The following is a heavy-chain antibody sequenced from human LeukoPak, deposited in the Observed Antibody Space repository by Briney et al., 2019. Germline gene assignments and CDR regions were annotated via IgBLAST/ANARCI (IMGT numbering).Heavy chain of an antibody. Sequence: GGSLRLSCAASGFTLSSYWMHWVRQAPGKGLVWVSRINTDGSSTSYADSVKGRFTISRDNAKNTLYLQMNSLRAEDTAVYYCAREDYYDSSGYSVWGQGTLVTVSS. CDR2: INTDGSST. D-gene: IGHD3-22*01. CDR3: AREDYYDSSGYSV. V-gene: IGHV3-74*01. CDR1: GFTLSSYW. J-gene: IGHJ4*02.